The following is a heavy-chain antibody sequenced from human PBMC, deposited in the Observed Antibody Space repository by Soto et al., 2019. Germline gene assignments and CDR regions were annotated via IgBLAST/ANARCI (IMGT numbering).Heavy chain of an antibody. J-gene: IGHJ5*02. CDR3: ARGTHSYSGSHELDA. D-gene: IGHD1-26*01. CDR1: GFIFGDHV. V-gene: IGHV3-23*04. Sequence: EVQLVESGGRLVQRGGSLRLSCSGSGFIFGDHVMDWVRQAPGKGLEWVAGISVSGNSPFFRDSVKGRFTISRDNSKNTVYLEMNNLRDEDSAMYFCARGTHSYSGSHELDAWGLGTLVTVSS. CDR2: ISVSGNSP.